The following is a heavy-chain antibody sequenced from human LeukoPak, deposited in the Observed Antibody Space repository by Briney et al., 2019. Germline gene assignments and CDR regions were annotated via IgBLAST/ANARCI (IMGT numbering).Heavy chain of an antibody. D-gene: IGHD5-12*01. CDR3: ARGSIVATITSIDH. Sequence: SVKVSCKASGGSFSTYAISWVRQAPGQGLEWMGRIVPILNIPYYAQKFQGRVTITADKSTSTAYMELSSLRSEDTAVYYCARGSIVATITSIDHWGQGTLVTVSS. CDR2: IVPILNIP. J-gene: IGHJ4*02. CDR1: GGSFSTYA. V-gene: IGHV1-69*04.